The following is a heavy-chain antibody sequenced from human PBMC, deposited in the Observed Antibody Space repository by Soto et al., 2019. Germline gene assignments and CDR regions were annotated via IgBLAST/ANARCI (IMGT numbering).Heavy chain of an antibody. CDR2: INPSLGIP. Sequence: QVQLVQSGAEVKKPGSSVKVSCEASGGAFGSYSITWVRQAPGQGLEWMGRINPSLGIPDYAQKFQGRVVITAAKSTATAYVELTILKSDATAAYYFAWGGDYGDYKLDVWGQGTTVTVSS. CDR3: AWGGDYGDYKLDV. J-gene: IGHJ6*02. V-gene: IGHV1-69*02. D-gene: IGHD4-17*01. CDR1: GGAFGSYS.